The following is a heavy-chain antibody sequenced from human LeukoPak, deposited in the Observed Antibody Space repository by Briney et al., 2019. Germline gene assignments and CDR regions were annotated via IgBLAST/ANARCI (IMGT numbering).Heavy chain of an antibody. CDR3: VRESFSRGGFN. V-gene: IGHV3-7*01. J-gene: IGHJ4*02. CDR2: IKYDGDEK. D-gene: IGHD1-26*01. CDR1: GFIFSTYW. Sequence: GGSPRLSCAASGFIFSTYWMTWVRQAPGKGLEWVATIKYDGDEKYYVDSVTGRFTISRDNAKNSLYLQMNSLTAEDTAVYYCVRESFSRGGFNWGQGTLVSVSS.